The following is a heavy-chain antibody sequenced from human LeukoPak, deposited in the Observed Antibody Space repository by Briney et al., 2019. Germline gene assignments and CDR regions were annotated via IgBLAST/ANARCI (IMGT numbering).Heavy chain of an antibody. Sequence: SVKVSCKASGGTFSSYAISWVRQAPGQGLEWMGGIIPIFGTANYAQKFQGRVTITADESTSTAYMELSGLRSEDTAVYYCARGRYSRIFYYYYMDVWGKGTTVTVSS. CDR3: ARGRYSRIFYYYYMDV. V-gene: IGHV1-69*01. CDR2: IIPIFGTA. D-gene: IGHD6-13*01. J-gene: IGHJ6*03. CDR1: GGTFSSYA.